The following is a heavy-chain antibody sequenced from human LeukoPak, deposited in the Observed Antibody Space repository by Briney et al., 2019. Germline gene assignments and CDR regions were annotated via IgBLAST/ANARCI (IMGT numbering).Heavy chain of an antibody. Sequence: PGGSLRLSCAAPGFTFSSYAMSWVRQAPGKGLEWVSAISGSGGSTYYADSVKGRFTISRDNSKNTLYLQMNSLRAEDTAVYYCAKDLSYYYDSSRGDYWGQGTLVTVSS. CDR2: ISGSGGST. V-gene: IGHV3-23*01. CDR1: GFTFSSYA. CDR3: AKDLSYYYDSSRGDY. J-gene: IGHJ4*02. D-gene: IGHD3-22*01.